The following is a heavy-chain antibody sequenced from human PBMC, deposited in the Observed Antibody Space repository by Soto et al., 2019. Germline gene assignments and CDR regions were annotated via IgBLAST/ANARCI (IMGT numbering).Heavy chain of an antibody. V-gene: IGHV3-53*02. D-gene: IGHD3-10*01. CDR3: ARDRGVSPPNYYYYGMDV. CDR1: GFPVSSNY. CDR2: IYSGGST. Sequence: EVQLVETGGGLIQPGGSLRLSCAASGFPVSSNYMSWVRQAPGKGLEGVSVIYSGGSTYYADSVKGRFTISRDNSKNTLYLQMNSLRAEDTAVYYCARDRGVSPPNYYYYGMDVWGQGTTVTVSS. J-gene: IGHJ6*02.